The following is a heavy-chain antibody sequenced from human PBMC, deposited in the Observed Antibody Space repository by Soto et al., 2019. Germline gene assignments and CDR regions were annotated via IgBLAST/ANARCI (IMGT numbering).Heavy chain of an antibody. J-gene: IGHJ6*03. CDR2: ISGSGGST. D-gene: IGHD3-3*01. CDR3: AKDLFGWGYYYYMDV. Sequence: GGSLRLSCAASGFTFSSYAMSWVRQAPGKGLEWVSAISGSGGSTYYADSVKGRFTISRDNSKNTLYLQMNSLRAEDTAVYYCAKDLFGWGYYYYMDVWGKGTTVTVSS. V-gene: IGHV3-23*01. CDR1: GFTFSSYA.